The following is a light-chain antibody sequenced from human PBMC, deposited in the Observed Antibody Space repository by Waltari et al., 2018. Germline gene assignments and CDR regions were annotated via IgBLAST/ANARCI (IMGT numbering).Light chain of an antibody. CDR1: QGIGNS. CDR3: QQYYSKPLT. CDR2: AAS. J-gene: IGKJ4*01. Sequence: EIQMTQSPSSLSASFGDRVTLPCRASQGIGNSLAWYQQKPGKAPKLLLDAASRLESGVPSRFSGSGSGTDYTLTIIGLQSEDVATYYCQQYYSKPLTFGGGTKVEIK. V-gene: IGKV1-NL1*01.